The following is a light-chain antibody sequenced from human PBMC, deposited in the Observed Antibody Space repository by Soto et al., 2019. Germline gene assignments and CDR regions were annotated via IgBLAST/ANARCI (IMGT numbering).Light chain of an antibody. CDR3: QQRSKWPPIT. CDR2: DAS. Sequence: EIVLTQSPATLSLSPGERATLSCGASQSVSSYLAWYQQKPGQAPRLLIYDASNRATGIPARFSGSGSGTDFTLTISSLEPEDFAVYYCQQRSKWPPITFGQGTRLEIK. V-gene: IGKV3-11*01. CDR1: QSVSSY. J-gene: IGKJ5*01.